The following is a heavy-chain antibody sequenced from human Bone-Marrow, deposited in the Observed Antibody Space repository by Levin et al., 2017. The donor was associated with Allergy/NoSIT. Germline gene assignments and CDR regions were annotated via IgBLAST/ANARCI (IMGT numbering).Heavy chain of an antibody. CDR2: IFHTGST. D-gene: IGHD6-19*01. CDR1: GSSISSGYF. CDR3: VKGVYRYGWSAGMDV. Sequence: SETLSLTCAVSGSSISSGYFWGWVRQPPGKGLEWIASIFHTGSTYYNPSLKRRVTIKVDTSKNEFSLTMTSVSAADTALYYCVKGVYRYGWSAGMDVWGQGPTVTVSS. J-gene: IGHJ6*02. V-gene: IGHV4-38-2*01.